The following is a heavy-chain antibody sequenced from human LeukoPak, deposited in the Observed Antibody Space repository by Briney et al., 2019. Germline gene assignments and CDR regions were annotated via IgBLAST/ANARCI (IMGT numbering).Heavy chain of an antibody. CDR3: ARGRTAAGRGLDY. D-gene: IGHD6-13*01. J-gene: IGHJ4*02. Sequence: PSETLSLTCTVSGGSISSSSYYWGWIRQPPGKGLEWIGSIYYSGSTYYTPSLKSRVTISVDTSKNQFSLKLSSVTAADTAVYYCARGRTAAGRGLDYWGQGTLVTVSS. CDR1: GGSISSSSYY. CDR2: IYYSGST. V-gene: IGHV4-39*01.